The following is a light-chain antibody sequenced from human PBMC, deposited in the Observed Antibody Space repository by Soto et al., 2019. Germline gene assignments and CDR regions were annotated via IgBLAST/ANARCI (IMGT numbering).Light chain of an antibody. J-gene: IGKJ2*01. CDR2: DAS. CDR1: QSISTW. CDR3: QQYNSYPYT. V-gene: IGKV1-5*01. Sequence: DIQMTQSPSTVSASVGDAVTITCRASQSISTWLAWYHQKPGKAPNLLIYDASTLESGGPSGFSGSGSGTEFTLTISSLQPDDSATYYCQQYNSYPYTFGQGTKLEIK.